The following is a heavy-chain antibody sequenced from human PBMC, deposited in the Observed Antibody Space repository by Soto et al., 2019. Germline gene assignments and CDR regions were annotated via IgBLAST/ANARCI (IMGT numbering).Heavy chain of an antibody. V-gene: IGHV3-30-3*01. J-gene: IGHJ3*02. CDR3: AQLTVTTRLVAFDI. D-gene: IGHD4-17*01. Sequence: QVQLVESGGGVVQPGRSLRLSCAASGFTFSNYAMHWVRQAPGKGLEWVAVISYGGSNKYYADSVKGRFTISRDNSKNTLYLQMNSLRAEDTAVYYCAQLTVTTRLVAFDIWGQGTMVTVSS. CDR2: ISYGGSNK. CDR1: GFTFSNYA.